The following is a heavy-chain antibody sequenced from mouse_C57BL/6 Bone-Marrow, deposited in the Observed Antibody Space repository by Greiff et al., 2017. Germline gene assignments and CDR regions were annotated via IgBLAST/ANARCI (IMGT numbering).Heavy chain of an antibody. D-gene: IGHD4-1*01. CDR1: GFNIKDDY. Sequence: VQLKHSGAELVRPGASVKLSCTASGFNIKDDYMHWVKQRPEQGLEWIGWIDPENGDTEYASKFQGKATITADTSSNTAYLQLSSLTSEDTAVYYCTTWDGEDYWGQGTTLTVSS. J-gene: IGHJ2*01. CDR3: TTWDGEDY. CDR2: IDPENGDT. V-gene: IGHV14-4*01.